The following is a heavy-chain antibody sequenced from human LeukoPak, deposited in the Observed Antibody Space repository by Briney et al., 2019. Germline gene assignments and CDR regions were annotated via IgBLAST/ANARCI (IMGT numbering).Heavy chain of an antibody. CDR1: GGSISSSSYY. V-gene: IGHV4-39*07. Sequence: SETLSLTCTVSGGSISSSSYYWAWIRQPPGKGLEWIGSIYYSGSTYYSPSLKSRVTISVDTSKTQFSLKLSSVTAADTAVYYCARDQQQMVRGDYFDYWGQGTLVTVSS. CDR2: IYYSGST. D-gene: IGHD6-13*01. CDR3: ARDQQQMVRGDYFDY. J-gene: IGHJ4*02.